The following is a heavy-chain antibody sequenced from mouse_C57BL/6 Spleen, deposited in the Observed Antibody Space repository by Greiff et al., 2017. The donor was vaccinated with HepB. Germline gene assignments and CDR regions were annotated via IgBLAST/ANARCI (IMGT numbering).Heavy chain of an antibody. D-gene: IGHD1-1*01. Sequence: VQLQQPGAELVKPGASVKLSCKASGYTFTSYWMHWVKQRPGQGLEWIGMIHPNSCSTNYNEKFKSKATLTVDKSSSTAYMQLSSLTSEDSAVYYCARGDYYGSSPFDYWGQGTTLTVSS. V-gene: IGHV1-64*01. J-gene: IGHJ2*01. CDR2: IHPNSCST. CDR1: GYTFTSYW. CDR3: ARGDYYGSSPFDY.